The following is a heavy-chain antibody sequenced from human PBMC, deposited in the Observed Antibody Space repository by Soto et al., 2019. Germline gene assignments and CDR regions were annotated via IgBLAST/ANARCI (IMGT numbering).Heavy chain of an antibody. Sequence: SETLSLTCAVYGGSFSGYYWSWIRQPPGKGLEWIGEINHSGSTNYNPSLKSRVTISVDTSKNQFSLKLSSVTAADTAVYYCARGAADIIVVVAAASVWFDPWGQGTLVTVSS. J-gene: IGHJ5*02. CDR1: GGSFSGYY. D-gene: IGHD2-15*01. CDR2: INHSGST. CDR3: ARGAADIIVVVAAASVWFDP. V-gene: IGHV4-34*01.